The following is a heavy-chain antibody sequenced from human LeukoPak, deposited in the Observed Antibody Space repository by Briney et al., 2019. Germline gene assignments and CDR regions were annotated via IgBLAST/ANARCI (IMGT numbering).Heavy chain of an antibody. CDR1: GFTFNNYA. CDR2: TAGSGISK. CDR3: ARPPTFYYDSSGYHYDY. V-gene: IGHV3-23*01. D-gene: IGHD3-22*01. J-gene: IGHJ4*02. Sequence: PGGSLRLSCVASGFTFNNYAMSWVRQAPGRGLEWASSTAGSGISKDYADSVKGRFTISKDKSKNTLYLQMDNLRAEDTGVYFCARPPTFYYDSSGYHYDYWGQGTLVTVPS.